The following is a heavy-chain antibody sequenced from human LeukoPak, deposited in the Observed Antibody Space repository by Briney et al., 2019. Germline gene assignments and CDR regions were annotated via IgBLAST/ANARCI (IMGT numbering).Heavy chain of an antibody. D-gene: IGHD5-24*01. CDR1: GYSISSGYY. Sequence: SETLSLTRTVSGYSISSGYYWGWIRQPPGKGLEWIGSIYHSGSTYYNPSLKSRVTISVDTSKNQFSLKLSSVTAADTAVYYCARVGASRWLQLLGDYFDYWGQGTLVTVSS. CDR2: IYHSGST. J-gene: IGHJ4*02. CDR3: ARVGASRWLQLLGDYFDY. V-gene: IGHV4-38-2*02.